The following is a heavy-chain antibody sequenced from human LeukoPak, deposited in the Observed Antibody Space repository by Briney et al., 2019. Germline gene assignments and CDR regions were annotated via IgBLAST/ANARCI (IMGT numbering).Heavy chain of an antibody. V-gene: IGHV3-23*01. CDR2: ISGSGGST. CDR1: GFTFSSYA. CDR3: AKDQVWIVVGSFDY. D-gene: IGHD3-22*01. J-gene: IGHJ4*02. Sequence: GGSLRLSCAASGFTFSSYAMSWVRQAPGKGLEWVSGISGSGGSTYYADSVKGRFTISRDNSKNTPYLQMTSLRAEDTAVYYCAKDQVWIVVGSFDYWGQGTLVTVSS.